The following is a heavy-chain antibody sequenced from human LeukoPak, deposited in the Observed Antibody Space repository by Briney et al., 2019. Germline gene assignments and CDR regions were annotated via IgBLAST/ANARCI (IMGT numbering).Heavy chain of an antibody. CDR2: FSGNGDST. CDR3: AKAPFNWNCGVDY. D-gene: IGHD1-7*01. V-gene: IGHV3-23*01. CDR1: GFTLNTYA. Sequence: GGSLRLSCTASGFTLNTYAMNWVRQARGKGREWVSGFSGNGDSTYYADSVKGRFTISRDNFKNTVYIQMNSVRAEDTDVYDCAKAPFNWNCGVDYWRQGALVTVSP. J-gene: IGHJ4*02.